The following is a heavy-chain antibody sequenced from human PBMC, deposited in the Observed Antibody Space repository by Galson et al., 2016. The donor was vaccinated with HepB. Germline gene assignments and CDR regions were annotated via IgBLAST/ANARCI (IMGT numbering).Heavy chain of an antibody. CDR1: GYSFTSYW. CDR2: IYPGDSDT. D-gene: IGHD3-22*01. Sequence: QSGAEVKKPGESLKISCKGSGYSFTSYWIGWVRQMPGKGLEWMDIIYPGDSDTRYSPSFQGQVTISADKSISTAYLQWSSLKASDTAMYYCARLGYYDSRWGGYFDYWGQGTLVTVSS. V-gene: IGHV5-51*01. CDR3: ARLGYYDSRWGGYFDY. J-gene: IGHJ4*02.